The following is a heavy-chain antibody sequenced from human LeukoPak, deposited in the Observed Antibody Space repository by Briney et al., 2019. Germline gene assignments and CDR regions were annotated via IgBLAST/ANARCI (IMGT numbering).Heavy chain of an antibody. CDR2: ISYDGSNK. D-gene: IGHD3-22*01. CDR3: ARDRYYDSSGYYSEKDY. J-gene: IGHJ4*02. V-gene: IGHV3-30-3*01. Sequence: GRSVRLSCAASGFTFSSYAMHWVRQAPGKGLEWVAVISYDGSNKYYADSVKGRFTISRDNSKNTLYLQMNSLRAEDTAVYYCARDRYYDSSGYYSEKDYWGQGTLVTVSS. CDR1: GFTFSSYA.